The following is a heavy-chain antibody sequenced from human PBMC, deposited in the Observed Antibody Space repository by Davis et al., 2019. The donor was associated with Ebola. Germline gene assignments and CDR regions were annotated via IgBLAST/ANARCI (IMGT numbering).Heavy chain of an antibody. J-gene: IGHJ6*02. CDR3: ARHGSGYGMDV. V-gene: IGHV4-59*08. CDR2: IYYSGST. D-gene: IGHD3-3*01. CDR1: GGSISSYY. Sequence: MPSETLSLTCTVSGGSISSYYWSWIRQPPGKGLEWIGYIYYSGSTNYNPSLKSRVTISVDTSKNQFSLKLSSVTAADTAVYSCARHGSGYGMDVWGQGTTVTVSS.